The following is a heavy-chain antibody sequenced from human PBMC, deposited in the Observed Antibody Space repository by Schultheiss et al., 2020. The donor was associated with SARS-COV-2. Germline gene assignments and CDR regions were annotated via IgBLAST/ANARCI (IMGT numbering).Heavy chain of an antibody. V-gene: IGHV4-59*01. CDR3: ARDLGLGYYDAFDI. CDR2: IYYSGST. Sequence: SETLSLTCTVSGGSISSYYWSWIRQPPGKGLEWIGYIYYSGSTNYNPSLKSRVTISVDTSKNQFSLKLSSVTAADTAVYYCARDLGLGYYDAFDIWGQGTMVTVSS. CDR1: GGSISSYY. D-gene: IGHD2-8*01. J-gene: IGHJ3*02.